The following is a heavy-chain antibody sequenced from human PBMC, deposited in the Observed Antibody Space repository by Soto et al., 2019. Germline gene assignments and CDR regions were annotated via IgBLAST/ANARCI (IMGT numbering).Heavy chain of an antibody. CDR1: GYTFTGYY. CDR3: ARSYFSVLDFDY. V-gene: IGHV1-2*02. J-gene: IGHJ4*02. D-gene: IGHD3-10*01. Sequence: ASVKVSCKASGYTFTGYYMHWVRQAPGQGLEWVGWINPNSGGTIYAQKFQGRVTMTRDTSISTAYMELSRLRPDDTAVYYCARSYFSVLDFDYWGQGTLVTVSS. CDR2: INPNSGGT.